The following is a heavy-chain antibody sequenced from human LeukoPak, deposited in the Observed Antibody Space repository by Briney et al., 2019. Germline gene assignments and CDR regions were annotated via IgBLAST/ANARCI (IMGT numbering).Heavy chain of an antibody. V-gene: IGHV4-59*01. CDR2: IYYSGST. CDR3: ARPYSSGYRGAFDI. CDR1: GGSISSYY. J-gene: IGHJ3*02. D-gene: IGHD6-19*01. Sequence: SETLSLTCTVSGGSISSYYWSWIRQFPGKGLEWIGYIYYSGSTNYSPSLKSRVTISVDTSKNQFSLKLSSVTAADTAVYYCARPYSSGYRGAFDIWGQGTMVTVSS.